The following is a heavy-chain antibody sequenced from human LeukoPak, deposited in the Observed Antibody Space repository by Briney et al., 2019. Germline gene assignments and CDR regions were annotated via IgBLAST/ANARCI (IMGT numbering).Heavy chain of an antibody. V-gene: IGHV3-7*01. CDR2: INEGGSEG. J-gene: IGHJ4*02. Sequence: TGGSLRLSCAASGFTFSTYWINWVRQAPGKGLEWVASINEGGSEGHYVDSVKGRFTISRDDAKNSGYLQMNSLRAEDTAVYYCSRLTWTAVAYWGQGTLVTVSS. CDR3: SRLTWTAVAY. D-gene: IGHD3/OR15-3a*01. CDR1: GFTFSTYW.